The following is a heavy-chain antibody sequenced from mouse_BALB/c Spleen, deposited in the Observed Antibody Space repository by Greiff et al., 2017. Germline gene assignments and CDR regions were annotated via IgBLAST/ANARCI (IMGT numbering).Heavy chain of an antibody. D-gene: IGHD2-1*01. CDR1: GFNIKDTY. CDR2: IDPANGNT. CDR3: ARDGNYPNYYAMDY. V-gene: IGHV14-3*02. J-gene: IGHJ4*01. Sequence: VQLQHSGAELVKPGASVKLSCTASGFNIKDTYMHWVKQRPEQGLEWIGRIDPANGNTKYDPKFQGKATITADTSSNTAYLQLSSLTSEDTAVYYCARDGNYPNYYAMDYWGQGTSVTVSS.